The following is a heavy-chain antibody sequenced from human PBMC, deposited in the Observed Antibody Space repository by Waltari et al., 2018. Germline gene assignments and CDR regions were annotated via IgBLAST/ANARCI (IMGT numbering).Heavy chain of an antibody. CDR1: GGSISSYY. J-gene: IGHJ4*02. D-gene: IGHD3-3*01. V-gene: IGHV4-4*07. CDR3: ASLFLDDFWSGYHY. Sequence: QVQLQESGPGLVKPSETLSLTCPVSGGSISSYYWSWIRQPAGKGLEWIGRIYTSGSTNYNPSLKSRVTMSVDTSKNQFSLKLSSVTAADTAVYYCASLFLDDFWSGYHYWGQGTLVTVSS. CDR2: IYTSGST.